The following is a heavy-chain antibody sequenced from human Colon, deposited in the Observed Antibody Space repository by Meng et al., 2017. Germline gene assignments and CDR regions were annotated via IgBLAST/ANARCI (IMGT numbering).Heavy chain of an antibody. J-gene: IGHJ3*02. V-gene: IGHV1-46*01. Sequence: ASVKVSCKASGYTFTNYFMHWVRQAPGQGLEWMGIINPSGGDTSYAQRFQGRVTMTRDTSTSTAYMELSSLRSEDTAIYYCTRDANDYSGVFEAFDIWGQGTMVTVSS. D-gene: IGHD4-23*01. CDR3: TRDANDYSGVFEAFDI. CDR2: INPSGGDT. CDR1: GYTFTNYF.